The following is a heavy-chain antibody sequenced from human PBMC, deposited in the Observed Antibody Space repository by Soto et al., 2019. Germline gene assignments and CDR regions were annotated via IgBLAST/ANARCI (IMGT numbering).Heavy chain of an antibody. Sequence: QVQLVQSGAEVKKPGASVKVSCKASGYTLTSYYIHWVRQAPGQGLEWMGIINPSGGSTSYAQKFRGRVTMTRDTSTSTVYMELSSLRSEDTAVYYCARAPTYYDSSGYYFPYFDYWGQGTLVTVSS. CDR1: GYTLTSYY. CDR2: INPSGGST. V-gene: IGHV1-46*01. D-gene: IGHD3-22*01. J-gene: IGHJ4*02. CDR3: ARAPTYYDSSGYYFPYFDY.